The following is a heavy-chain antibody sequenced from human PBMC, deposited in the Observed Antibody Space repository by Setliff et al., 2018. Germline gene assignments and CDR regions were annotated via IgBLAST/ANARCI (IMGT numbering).Heavy chain of an antibody. V-gene: IGHV4-39*07. CDR2: IYYDGST. J-gene: IGHJ2*01. CDR3: ARNPASFQYSFDV. Sequence: SETLSLTCTVSGDSITNMSFYWGWIRQPPGKGPDWIGSIYYDGSTYHNPSLKSRVTISVDTSNNQFSLNLRSVTAADTALYYCARNPASFQYSFDVWGRGT. CDR1: GDSITNMSFY. D-gene: IGHD6-6*01.